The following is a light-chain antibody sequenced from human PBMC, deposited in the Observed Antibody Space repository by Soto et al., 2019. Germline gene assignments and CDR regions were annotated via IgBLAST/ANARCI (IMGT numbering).Light chain of an antibody. CDR2: EVT. Sequence: QSLLTQPPSVSGSPGQSVTISCTGTSTDFVSYNRVSWYQQHPGRAPKLIIYEVTNRPSGVSNRFSGSKSGYTASLTISGLQADHEADYYCNSFTSFNTRVFGSGTKVTVL. CDR3: NSFTSFNTRV. CDR1: STDFVSYNR. J-gene: IGLJ1*01. V-gene: IGLV2-18*02.